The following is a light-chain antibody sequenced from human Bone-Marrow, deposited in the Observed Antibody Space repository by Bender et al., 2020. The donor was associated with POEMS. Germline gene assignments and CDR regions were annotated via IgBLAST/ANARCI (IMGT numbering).Light chain of an antibody. Sequence: QSALTQPASVSASPGQSITISCTGTTGNLGNYNYVSWYQQHPGRAPKLLIFDVRKRPSGVPDRFSGSKSGNTASLTISGLRAEDEADYYCSSYAGTGNWVFGAGTKVTVL. J-gene: IGLJ3*02. CDR3: SSYAGTGNWV. CDR2: DVR. CDR1: TGNLGNYNY. V-gene: IGLV2-14*03.